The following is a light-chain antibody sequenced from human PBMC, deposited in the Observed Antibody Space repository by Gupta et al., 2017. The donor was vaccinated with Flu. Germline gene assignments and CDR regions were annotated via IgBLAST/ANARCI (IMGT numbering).Light chain of an antibody. J-gene: IGLJ3*02. CDR1: SSNIGNNY. Sequence: QSVLPQPPSVSAAPGQKVTISCSGSSSNIGNNYVSWYQQLPGTAPKLLIYENNKRPSGIPDRFSGSKSGTSATLGITGLQTGDEADYYCGTWDSSLSAEVCGGGTKLTVL. V-gene: IGLV1-51*02. CDR3: GTWDSSLSAEV. CDR2: ENN.